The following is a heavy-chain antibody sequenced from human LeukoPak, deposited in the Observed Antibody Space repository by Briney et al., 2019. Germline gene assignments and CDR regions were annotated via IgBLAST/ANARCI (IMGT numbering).Heavy chain of an antibody. CDR3: ARAYAPPLSGWYEIDY. D-gene: IGHD6-19*01. V-gene: IGHV3-64*01. CDR1: GFTFSSYA. Sequence: PGGSLRLSCAASGFTFSSYAMHWVRQAPGKGLEYVSAISSNGGSTYYANSVKGRFTISRDNSKNTLYLQMGSLRAEDMAVYYCARAYAPPLSGWYEIDYWGQGTLVTVSS. CDR2: ISSNGGST. J-gene: IGHJ4*02.